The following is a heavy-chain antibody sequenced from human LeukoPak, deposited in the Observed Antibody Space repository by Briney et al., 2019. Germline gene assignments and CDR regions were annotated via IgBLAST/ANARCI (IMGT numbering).Heavy chain of an antibody. Sequence: GGSLRLSCAASGFTFSTYGMHWVRQAPGKGLEWVAVISYDGRNKYYADSVKGRFTISRDNSKNTLYLQMNSLRAEDTAVYYCAKDQGAALDYWGQGTLVTVSS. V-gene: IGHV3-30*18. J-gene: IGHJ4*02. D-gene: IGHD6-6*01. CDR3: AKDQGAALDY. CDR2: ISYDGRNK. CDR1: GFTFSTYG.